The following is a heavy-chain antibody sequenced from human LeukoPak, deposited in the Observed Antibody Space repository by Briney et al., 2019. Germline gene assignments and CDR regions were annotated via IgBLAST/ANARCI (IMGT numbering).Heavy chain of an antibody. D-gene: IGHD4-23*01. V-gene: IGHV4-39*01. J-gene: IGHJ4*02. CDR1: GGSISSSSYY. CDR2: IYYSGIT. Sequence: SVTLSLTCTVSGGSISSSSYYWGWIRQPPGKGLEWIGNIYYSGITYSNPSLNSRDTISVDTSKNQFSLKLSSVTAADTAVYYCASYGGNPMAFDYWGQGTLVTVPS. CDR3: ASYGGNPMAFDY.